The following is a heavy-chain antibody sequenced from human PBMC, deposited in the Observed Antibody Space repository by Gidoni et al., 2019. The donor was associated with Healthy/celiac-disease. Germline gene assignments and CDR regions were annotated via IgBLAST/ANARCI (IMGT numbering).Heavy chain of an antibody. CDR2: IYYSGST. CDR1: GGSISSSSYY. CDR3: ARLFTDYYDSSGYDDAFDI. V-gene: IGHV4-39*01. D-gene: IGHD3-22*01. Sequence: QLQLQESGPGLVKPSETLSLTCTVSGGSISSSSYYWGWIRQPPGKGLEWIGSIYYSGSTYYNPSLKSRVTISVDTSKNQFSLKLSSVTAADTAVYYCARLFTDYYDSSGYDDAFDIWGQGTMVTVSS. J-gene: IGHJ3*02.